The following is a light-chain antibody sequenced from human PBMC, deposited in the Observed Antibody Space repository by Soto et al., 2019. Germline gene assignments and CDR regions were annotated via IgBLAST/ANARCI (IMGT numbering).Light chain of an antibody. J-gene: IGKJ1*01. CDR1: QSIASY. Sequence: DIRMTQYPSSLSASVGDRVTITCRASQSIASYLSWYQQKPGKDPKLMIYSTSTLQSGVPSRFSGSGSETDFTLTIRGLQPEELATYDCQKSYRSLWTVGHLTTVAIK. CDR2: STS. CDR3: QKSYRSLWT. V-gene: IGKV1-39*01.